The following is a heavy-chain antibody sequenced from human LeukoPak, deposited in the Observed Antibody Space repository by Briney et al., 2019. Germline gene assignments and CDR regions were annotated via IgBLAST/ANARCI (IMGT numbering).Heavy chain of an antibody. V-gene: IGHV1-18*01. Sequence: ASVKVSCKASGYTFTSYGISWVRQAPGQGLEWMGWISAYNGNTNYAQKFQGRVTMTRDTSISTAYMELSRLGSDDTAVYYCARDGARGVIMSYWGQGTLVTVSS. D-gene: IGHD3-10*01. J-gene: IGHJ4*02. CDR1: GYTFTSYG. CDR2: ISAYNGNT. CDR3: ARDGARGVIMSY.